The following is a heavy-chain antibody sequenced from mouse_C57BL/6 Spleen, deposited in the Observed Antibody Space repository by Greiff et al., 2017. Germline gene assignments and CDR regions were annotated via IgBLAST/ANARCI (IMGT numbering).Heavy chain of an antibody. CDR1: GFTFSDYG. J-gene: IGHJ2*01. V-gene: IGHV5-17*01. D-gene: IGHD1-1*02. CDR3: GREVDLDY. Sequence: VQLKESGGGLVKPGGSLKLSCAASGFTFSDYGMHWVRQAPEKGLEWVAYISSGSSTIYYADTVKGRCTISRDNAKNTLFLQMTSVRSEDTAMYYGGREVDLDYWGQGTTVTVSS. CDR2: ISSGSSTI.